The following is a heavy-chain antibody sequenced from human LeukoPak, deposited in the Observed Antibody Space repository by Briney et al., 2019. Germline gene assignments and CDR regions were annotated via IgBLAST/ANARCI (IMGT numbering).Heavy chain of an antibody. CDR2: INQRGSEK. CDR1: GFTFNNHW. D-gene: IGHD6-13*01. Sequence: GGSLRLSCAASGFTFNNHWMNWVRQAPGKGLEWVANINQRGSEKYYVDSVKGRFTISRDNAKNSLYLQMNSLRAEDTAVYYCARGSLAAAGTSDYWGQGTLVTVSS. V-gene: IGHV3-7*01. J-gene: IGHJ4*02. CDR3: ARGSLAAAGTSDY.